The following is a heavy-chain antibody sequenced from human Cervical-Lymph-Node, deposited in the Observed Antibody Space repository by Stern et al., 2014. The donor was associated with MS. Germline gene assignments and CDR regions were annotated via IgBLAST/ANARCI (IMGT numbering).Heavy chain of an antibody. CDR3: SKVSSSGWSHAFDI. V-gene: IGHV3-30*18. CDR1: GFTLSNYA. J-gene: IGHJ3*02. CDR2: MSSDGSNK. Sequence: VQLVESGGGVVQPGRSLRLSWAASGFTLSNYAMHWVRQAPGKGLEWGAVMSSDGSNKYYVDSVKGRFTISRDNSDNTLSLQMRGLRPEDTAVYYCSKVSSSGWSHAFDIWVQGTMVTVSS. D-gene: IGHD6-19*01.